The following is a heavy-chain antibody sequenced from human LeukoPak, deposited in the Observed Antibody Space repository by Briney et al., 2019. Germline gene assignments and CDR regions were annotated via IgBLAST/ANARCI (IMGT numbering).Heavy chain of an antibody. CDR1: GFTFSSYW. J-gene: IGHJ3*02. CDR2: IKQDGSEK. D-gene: IGHD6-13*01. CDR3: ATDILIAAAVKFDAFDI. Sequence: PGGSLRLSCAASGFTFSSYWMSWVRQAPGKGLEWVANIKQDGSEKYYVDSVKGRFTISRDNAKNSLYLQMNSLRAEDTAVYYCATDILIAAAVKFDAFDIWGQGTMVTVSS. V-gene: IGHV3-7*01.